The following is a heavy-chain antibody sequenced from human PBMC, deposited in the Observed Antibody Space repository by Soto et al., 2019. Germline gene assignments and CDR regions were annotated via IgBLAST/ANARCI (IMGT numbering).Heavy chain of an antibody. CDR2: VYYTGST. CDR1: GDSISTFY. CDR3: ARGRTVRNYADDSSDYFYFFDY. V-gene: IGHV4-59*01. Sequence: SETLSLTCTVSGDSISTFYWGWMRQSPGKELEWIGYVYYTGSTNYYPSLKSRVTISVDRSKNQFSLKLTCANAADTAVYYCARGRTVRNYADDSSDYFYFFDYWGQGTQVTLSS. D-gene: IGHD3-22*01. J-gene: IGHJ4*02.